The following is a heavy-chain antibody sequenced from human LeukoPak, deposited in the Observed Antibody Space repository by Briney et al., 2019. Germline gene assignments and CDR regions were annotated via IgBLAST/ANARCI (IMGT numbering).Heavy chain of an antibody. Sequence: PSETLSLTCAVSGGSISSSNWWSWVRQPPGKGLEWIGEIYHSGSTNYNPSLKSRVTISVDKSKNQFSLKLSSVTAADTAVYYCARDLVVAAAGTRWFDPWGQGTLVTVSS. D-gene: IGHD6-13*01. CDR3: ARDLVVAAAGTRWFDP. CDR2: IYHSGST. V-gene: IGHV4-4*02. J-gene: IGHJ5*02. CDR1: GGSISSSNW.